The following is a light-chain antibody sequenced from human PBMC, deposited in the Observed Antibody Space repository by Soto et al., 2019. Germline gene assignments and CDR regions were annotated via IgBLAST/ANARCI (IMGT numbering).Light chain of an antibody. V-gene: IGLV3-21*02. J-gene: IGLJ3*02. Sequence: SYELTQPPSVSVAPGQTARITCGGNNIGSKSVHWYQQKPGQAPVLVVYDDSDRPSGIPERFSGSKSGNTASLTISGLQAEDEADYHCSSYTNISTWVFGGGTKVTVL. CDR3: SSYTNISTWV. CDR1: NIGSKS. CDR2: DDS.